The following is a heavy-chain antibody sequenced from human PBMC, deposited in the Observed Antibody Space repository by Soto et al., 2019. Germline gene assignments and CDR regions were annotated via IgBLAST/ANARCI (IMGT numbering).Heavy chain of an antibody. D-gene: IGHD3-9*01. CDR1: GGSISSYY. V-gene: IGHV4-59*01. Sequence: SETLSLTCTVSGGSISSYYWSWIRQPPGKGLEWIGYIYYSGSTNYNPSLKSRVTISVDTSKNQFSLKLSSVTAADTAVYYCARARGDDILTGNSYYYYMDVWGKGTTVTVSS. CDR3: ARARGDDILTGNSYYYYMDV. J-gene: IGHJ6*03. CDR2: IYYSGST.